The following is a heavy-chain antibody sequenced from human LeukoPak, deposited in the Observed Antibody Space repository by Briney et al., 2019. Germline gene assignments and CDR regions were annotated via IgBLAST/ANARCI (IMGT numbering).Heavy chain of an antibody. V-gene: IGHV1-46*01. CDR2: INLSAGTT. Sequence: ASVKVSCKASGYTLTGYYMHWVRQAPGQGLEWMGVINLSAGTTNYAQKFQGRVTMTRDMSTSTVYMELSSLTSEDTAVYYCARGDSSSWDYYYMDVWGKGTTVTISS. CDR1: GYTLTGYY. D-gene: IGHD6-13*01. CDR3: ARGDSSSWDYYYMDV. J-gene: IGHJ6*03.